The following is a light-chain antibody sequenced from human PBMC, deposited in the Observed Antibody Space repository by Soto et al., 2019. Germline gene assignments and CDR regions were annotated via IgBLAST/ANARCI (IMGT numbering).Light chain of an antibody. CDR3: QQYNNWSPLT. V-gene: IGKV3-15*01. CDR1: QSVSSN. CDR2: GAS. Sequence: EIVMTQSPATLSVSPGERATLSCRASQSVSSNLAWYQQEPGQAPRLLIYGASTRATGIPARFSGSGSGTAFTLTISSLQSEDFAVYYCQQYNNWSPLTFGGGTKVEIK. J-gene: IGKJ4*01.